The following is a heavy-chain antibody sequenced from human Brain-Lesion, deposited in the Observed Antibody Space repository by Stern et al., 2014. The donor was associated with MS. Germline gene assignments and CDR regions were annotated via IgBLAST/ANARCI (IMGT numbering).Heavy chain of an antibody. D-gene: IGHD1-14*01. CDR2: IYHSGGH. J-gene: IGHJ3*02. Sequence: VQLVESGPGLVKPSGTLSLTCAVSGGSISSSNWWGWVRPSPGKGLEWIGEIYHSGGHKYSPFFESPVITSVDKTKNQVSLNLSYVPAADTAVYYCARELPDLNAFDIWGQGTMVTVSS. CDR3: ARELPDLNAFDI. V-gene: IGHV4-4*02. CDR1: GGSISSSNW.